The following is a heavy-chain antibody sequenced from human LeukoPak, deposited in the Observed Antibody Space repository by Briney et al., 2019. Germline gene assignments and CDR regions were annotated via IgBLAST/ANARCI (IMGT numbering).Heavy chain of an antibody. CDR1: GFTFSSYA. J-gene: IGHJ4*02. CDR3: ASISSGWYR. D-gene: IGHD6-19*01. Sequence: GGSLGLSCAASGFTFSSYAMHWVRQAPGKGLEYVSAISSNGGSTYYANSVKGRFTISRDNSKNTLYLQMGSLRAEDMAVYYCASISSGWYRWGQGTLVTVSS. CDR2: ISSNGGST. V-gene: IGHV3-64*01.